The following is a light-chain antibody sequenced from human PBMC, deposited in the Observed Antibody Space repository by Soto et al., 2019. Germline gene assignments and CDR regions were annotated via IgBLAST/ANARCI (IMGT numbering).Light chain of an antibody. V-gene: IGKV1-5*01. CDR3: QQYNDYWT. CDR2: DAS. Sequence: DIQMTQSPSTLCASVGDRVTIPCRASQSISSWLAWYQQKPGKAPKLLIYDASSLESGVPSRFSGSGSGTEFTLTISSLQPDDFATYYCQQYNDYWTFGQGTKVDIK. J-gene: IGKJ1*01. CDR1: QSISSW.